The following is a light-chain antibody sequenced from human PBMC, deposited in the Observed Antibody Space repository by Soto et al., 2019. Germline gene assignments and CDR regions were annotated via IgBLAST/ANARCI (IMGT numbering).Light chain of an antibody. J-gene: IGKJ2*01. CDR1: QSVSSSY. Sequence: EIVLTQSPGTLSLSPGERATLSCRASQSVSSSYLAWYQQKPGQAPRPLIYGASSRATGIPGRFSGSGSGPDFTLTISRLEPEDFAVYYCLQYGSSPYTFGQGTKLEIK. V-gene: IGKV3-20*01. CDR3: LQYGSSPYT. CDR2: GAS.